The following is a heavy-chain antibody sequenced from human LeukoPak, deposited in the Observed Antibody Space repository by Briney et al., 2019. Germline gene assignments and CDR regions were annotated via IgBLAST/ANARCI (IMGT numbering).Heavy chain of an antibody. J-gene: IGHJ4*02. CDR3: AGGYSSGWYTGYFDY. Sequence: PGGSLRLSSAPPLFTPRTSITNSGRAALREGVWWVSPISGSGGSTYYADSVRGRFTISRDNSKNALYLQMNGLRAEDTAVYYCAGGYSSGWYTGYFDYWGQGTLVTVSS. CDR2: ISGSGGST. CDR1: LFTPRTSI. V-gene: IGHV3-23*01. D-gene: IGHD6-19*01.